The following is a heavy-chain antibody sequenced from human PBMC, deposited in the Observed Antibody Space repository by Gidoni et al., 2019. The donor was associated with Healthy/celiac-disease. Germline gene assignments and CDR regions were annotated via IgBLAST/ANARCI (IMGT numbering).Heavy chain of an antibody. D-gene: IGHD6-13*01. Sequence: QVQLVESGGGVVQPGRSLRLSCAASGFTFSSYAIHLVRQAPGKGLEWVAVISYDGSNKYYADSVKGRFTISRDNSKNTLYLQMNSLRAEDTAVYYCARVGSSSSWYDAYYYYYYMDVWGKGTTVTVSS. CDR1: GFTFSSYA. J-gene: IGHJ6*03. CDR2: ISYDGSNK. V-gene: IGHV3-30*01. CDR3: ARVGSSSSWYDAYYYYYYMDV.